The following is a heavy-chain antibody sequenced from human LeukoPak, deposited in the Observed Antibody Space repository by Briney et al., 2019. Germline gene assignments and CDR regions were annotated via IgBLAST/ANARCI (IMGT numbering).Heavy chain of an antibody. CDR3: ATYCGGDCYYDY. V-gene: IGHV3-53*01. Sequence: PGGSLRLSCAASGFTVSSNYMSWVRQAPGKGLEWVSVIYSGGSTYYADSVKGRFTISRDNSKNTLYLQMNSLRAEDTAVYYCATYCGGDCYYDYWSQGTLVTVSS. J-gene: IGHJ4*02. CDR1: GFTVSSNY. CDR2: IYSGGST. D-gene: IGHD2-21*02.